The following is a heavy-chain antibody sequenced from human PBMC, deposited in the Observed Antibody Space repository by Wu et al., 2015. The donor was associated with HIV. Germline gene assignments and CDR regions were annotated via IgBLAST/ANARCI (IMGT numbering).Heavy chain of an antibody. Sequence: QLVQSGAEVKKPGSSVKVSCKASGGTFSNYAINWVRQAPGQGLEWMGGIIATFGTANYAQTFQGRVTITADELTSIAYMELSSLRSEDTAVYYCARDGSKDGYNSFDYWGQGTLVTVSS. CDR1: GGTFSNYA. CDR2: IIATFGTA. J-gene: IGHJ4*02. V-gene: IGHV1-69*12. CDR3: ARDGSKDGYNSFDY. D-gene: IGHD5-24*01.